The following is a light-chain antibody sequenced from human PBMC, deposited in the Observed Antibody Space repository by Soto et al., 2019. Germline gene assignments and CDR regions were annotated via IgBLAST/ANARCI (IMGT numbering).Light chain of an antibody. J-gene: IGLJ1*01. V-gene: IGLV2-18*02. CDR3: NSYTGSSNYV. Sequence: QSVLTQPPSVSGSPGQSVAISCTGTSSDVGSYNRVSWYQQPPGAAPKLMIYEVSNRPSGVPDRFSGSKSGNTASLTISGLQAEDEADYYCNSYTGSSNYVFGTGTKLTVL. CDR2: EVS. CDR1: SSDVGSYNR.